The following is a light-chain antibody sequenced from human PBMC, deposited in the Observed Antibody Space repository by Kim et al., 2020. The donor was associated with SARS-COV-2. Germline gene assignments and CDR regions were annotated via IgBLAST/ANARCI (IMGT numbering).Light chain of an antibody. CDR3: HQYKTYPYT. V-gene: IGKV1-5*03. Sequence: SASRGDRVTITRGASQSINSWLAWYQQKPGKAPTLLIYKASSLESGVPSRFRGSESGTELTLTISSLQPDDFATYYCHQYKTYPYTFGQGTKLEI. CDR2: KAS. J-gene: IGKJ2*01. CDR1: QSINSW.